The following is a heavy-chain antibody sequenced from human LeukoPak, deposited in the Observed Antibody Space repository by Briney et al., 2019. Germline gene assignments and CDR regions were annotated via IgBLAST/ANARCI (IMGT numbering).Heavy chain of an antibody. CDR3: ASLWGLALWFGESHDAFDI. CDR1: GYTFTGYY. CDR2: INPNSGGT. Sequence: GASVKVSCKASGYTFTGYYMHWVRQAPGQGLEWMGWINPNSGGTNYAQKFQGRVTMTRDTSISTAYMELSRLRSDDTAVYYCASLWGLALWFGESHDAFDIWGQGTMVTVSS. J-gene: IGHJ3*02. D-gene: IGHD3-10*01. V-gene: IGHV1-2*02.